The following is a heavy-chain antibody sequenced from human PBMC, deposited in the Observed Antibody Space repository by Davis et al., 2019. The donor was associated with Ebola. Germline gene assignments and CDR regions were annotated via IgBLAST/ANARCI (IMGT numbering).Heavy chain of an antibody. V-gene: IGHV3-30*04. Sequence: GGSLRLSCAASGFTFSSYAMHWVRQAPGKGLEWVAVISYDGSNKYYADSVKGRFTISRDNSKNTLYLQMNSLRAEDTAVYYCARDFGLAAAGTAFDYWGQGTLVIVSS. CDR2: ISYDGSNK. J-gene: IGHJ4*02. CDR3: ARDFGLAAAGTAFDY. D-gene: IGHD6-13*01. CDR1: GFTFSSYA.